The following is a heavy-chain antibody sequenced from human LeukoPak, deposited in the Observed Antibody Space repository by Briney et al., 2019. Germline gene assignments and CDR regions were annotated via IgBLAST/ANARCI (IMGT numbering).Heavy chain of an antibody. D-gene: IGHD2-15*01. CDR2: ISAYNGHT. V-gene: IGHV1-18*01. Sequence: ASVKVSCKTSGYTFTSSGISWVRQAPGQGLEWMGWISAYNGHTNYAQNFQGRVTMTTDTSTSTAYVELRSLRSDDTAVYYCARVWGSGPTAYFQHWGQGTLVTVSS. CDR1: GYTFTSSG. J-gene: IGHJ1*01. CDR3: ARVWGSGPTAYFQH.